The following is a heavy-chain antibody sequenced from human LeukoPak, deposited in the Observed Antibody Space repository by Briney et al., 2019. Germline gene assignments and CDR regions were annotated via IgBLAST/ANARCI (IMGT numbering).Heavy chain of an antibody. D-gene: IGHD2-15*01. Sequence: GGSLRLCCGASGFTFSIFWMSWVRQAPGKGLEWVANMKQGGTEKYNVDSVKGRFTISRDNAKNSLYLQMNSLRVEDTAVYYCAREGLPNTFDVWGQGTMVTVSS. J-gene: IGHJ3*01. CDR1: GFTFSIFW. CDR3: AREGLPNTFDV. V-gene: IGHV3-7*05. CDR2: MKQGGTEK.